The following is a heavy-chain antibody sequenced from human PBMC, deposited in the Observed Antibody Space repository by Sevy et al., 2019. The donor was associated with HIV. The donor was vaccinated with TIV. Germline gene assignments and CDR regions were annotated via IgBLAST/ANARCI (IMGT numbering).Heavy chain of an antibody. CDR1: GGSISSGGFH. CDR3: VKTRSGRYFVDVGGLDAFDI. Sequence: SETLSLTCTVSGGSISSGGFHWSWIRQHPGKGLEWIGYIYFSGSTFYNPSLKSRVTISVDTSKNQFSLKLTSVTAADTAVYYCVKTRSGRYFVDVGGLDAFDIWGQGTMVTVSS. CDR2: IYFSGST. D-gene: IGHD1-26*01. V-gene: IGHV4-31*03. J-gene: IGHJ3*02.